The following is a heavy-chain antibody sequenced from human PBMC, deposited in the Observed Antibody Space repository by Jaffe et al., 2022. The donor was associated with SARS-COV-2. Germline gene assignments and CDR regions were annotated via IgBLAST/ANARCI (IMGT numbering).Heavy chain of an antibody. V-gene: IGHV4-61*02. CDR1: GGSISSGSYY. CDR2: IYTSGST. Sequence: QVQLQESGPGLVKPSQTLSLTCTVSGGSISSGSYYWSWIRQPAGKGLEWIGRIYTSGSTNYNPSLKSRVTISVDTSKNQFSLKLSSVTAADTAVYYCAREAVTTGYYYGMDVWGQGTTVTVSS. J-gene: IGHJ6*02. CDR3: AREAVTTGYYYGMDV. D-gene: IGHD4-4*01.